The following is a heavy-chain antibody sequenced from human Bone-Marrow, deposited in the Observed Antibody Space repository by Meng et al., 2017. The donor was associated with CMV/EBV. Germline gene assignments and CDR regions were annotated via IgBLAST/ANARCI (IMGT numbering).Heavy chain of an antibody. V-gene: IGHV3-21*01. D-gene: IGHD2-15*01. J-gene: IGHJ4*02. CDR1: GFTFSSYS. Sequence: GGSLRLSGAASGFTFSSYSMNWARQAPGKGLEWVPSNSSSSSYIYYADSVKGRFTISRDNAKNSLYLQMNSLRAEDTVVYYCASGGSYYLDYWGQGTLVTVSS. CDR2: NSSSSSYI. CDR3: ASGGSYYLDY.